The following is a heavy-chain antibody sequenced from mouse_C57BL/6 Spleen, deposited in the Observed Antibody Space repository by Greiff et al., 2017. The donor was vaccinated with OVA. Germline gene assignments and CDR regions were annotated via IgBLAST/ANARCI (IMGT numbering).Heavy chain of an antibody. CDR3: ARLITTVVATFDY. V-gene: IGHV1-19*01. D-gene: IGHD1-1*01. Sequence: EVQLQQSGPVLVKPGASVKMSCKASGYTFTDYYMNWVKQSHGKSLEWIGVINPYNGGTSYNQKFKGKATLTVDKSSSTAYMELNSLTSEDSAVYYCARLITTVVATFDYWGQGTTLTVSS. CDR2: INPYNGGT. CDR1: GYTFTDYY. J-gene: IGHJ2*01.